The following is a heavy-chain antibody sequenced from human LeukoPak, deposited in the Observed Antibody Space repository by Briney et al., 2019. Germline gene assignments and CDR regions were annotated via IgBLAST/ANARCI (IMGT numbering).Heavy chain of an antibody. J-gene: IGHJ4*02. CDR2: ISAYNGNT. V-gene: IGHV1-18*01. CDR3: ARGVYYYDSSEGHGY. Sequence: ASVKVSCKASGYTFTSYGISWVRQAPGQGLEWMGWISAYNGNTNYAQKLQGRVTMTTDTSTSTAYMELRSLRSDDTAVYYCARGVYYYDSSEGHGYWGQGTLVTVSS. CDR1: GYTFTSYG. D-gene: IGHD3-22*01.